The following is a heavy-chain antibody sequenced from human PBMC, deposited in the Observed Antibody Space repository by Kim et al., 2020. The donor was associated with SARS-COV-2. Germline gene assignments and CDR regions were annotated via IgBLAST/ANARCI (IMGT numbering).Heavy chain of an antibody. J-gene: IGHJ5*02. D-gene: IGHD6-19*01. CDR3: ARSPGDSSGWLGP. V-gene: IGHV6-1*01. Sequence: YAVSVKSRITFNPDTSKNQFSLQLNSVTPEDTAVYYCARSPGDSSGWLGPWGQGTLVTVSS.